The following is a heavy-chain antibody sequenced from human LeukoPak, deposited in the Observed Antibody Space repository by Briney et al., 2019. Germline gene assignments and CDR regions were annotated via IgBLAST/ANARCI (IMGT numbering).Heavy chain of an antibody. CDR3: AKDRSVVID. Sequence: PGGSLRLSCAASGFTFSSYAMSWVRQAPGKGLEWVSTISGSGGSTYYTDSVQGRFTISRDNSRNTLYLQMNSLRADDTAVYYCAKDRSVVIDWGQGTLVTVSS. J-gene: IGHJ4*02. CDR2: ISGSGGST. D-gene: IGHD4-23*01. V-gene: IGHV3-23*01. CDR1: GFTFSSYA.